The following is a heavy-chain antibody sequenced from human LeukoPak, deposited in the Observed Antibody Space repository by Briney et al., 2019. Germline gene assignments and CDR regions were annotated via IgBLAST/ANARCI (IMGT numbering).Heavy chain of an antibody. CDR2: ISSSSSYI. CDR1: GFTFSSYS. V-gene: IGHV3-21*01. CDR3: ARDEVGAYDAFDI. Sequence: GGSLRLSCAASGFTFSSYSTNWVRQAPGKGLEWVSPISSSSSYIYYADSVKGRFTISRDNAKNSLYLQMNSLRAEDTAVYYCARDEVGAYDAFDIWGQGTMVTVSS. D-gene: IGHD1-26*01. J-gene: IGHJ3*02.